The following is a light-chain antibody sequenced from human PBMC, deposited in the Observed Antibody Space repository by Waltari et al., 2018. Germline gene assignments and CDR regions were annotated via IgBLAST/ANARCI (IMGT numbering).Light chain of an antibody. CDR2: EGS. V-gene: IGLV2-23*01. CDR1: SSDDGLYNL. Sequence: QSALTQPASVSGSPGPSITISCPGTSSDDGLYNLDSWYQQHPGKAPKLMIYEGSKRPSGVSNRFSGSKSGNTASLTISGLQAEDEADYYCCSYAGSSSYVFGTGTKVTVL. CDR3: CSYAGSSSYV. J-gene: IGLJ1*01.